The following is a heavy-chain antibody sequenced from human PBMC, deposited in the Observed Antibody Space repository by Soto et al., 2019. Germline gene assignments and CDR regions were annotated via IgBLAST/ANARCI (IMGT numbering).Heavy chain of an antibody. CDR1: GGTFSSYA. V-gene: IGHV1-69*13. J-gene: IGHJ6*02. Sequence: ASVKVSCEASGGTFSSYAISWVRQAPGQGLEWMGGIIPIFGTANYAQKFQGRVTITADESTSTAYMELSSLRSEDTAVYYCARVPARNYYYYGMDVWGQGTTVTVSS. CDR2: IIPIFGTA. D-gene: IGHD6-25*01. CDR3: ARVPARNYYYYGMDV.